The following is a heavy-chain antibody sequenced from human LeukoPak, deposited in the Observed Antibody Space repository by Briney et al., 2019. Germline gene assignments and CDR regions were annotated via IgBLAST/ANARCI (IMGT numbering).Heavy chain of an antibody. CDR3: ARDWREFDP. V-gene: IGHV3-11*01. Sequence: GGSLRLSCAPSVFTFSDYYMCWIRQAPVKELEWVSYISSSGSLIYYADSVKGRFTISRDNAKNSLYLQMNSLRAEDTAVYYCARDWREFDPWGQGTLVTVSS. CDR1: VFTFSDYY. D-gene: IGHD3-3*01. CDR2: ISSSGSLI. J-gene: IGHJ5*02.